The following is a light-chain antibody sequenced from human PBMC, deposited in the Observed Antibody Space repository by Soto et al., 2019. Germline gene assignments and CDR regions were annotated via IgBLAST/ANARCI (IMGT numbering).Light chain of an antibody. V-gene: IGKV1-5*01. CDR1: ENIFKY. J-gene: IGKJ4*01. Sequence: DIQMIQSPATLSASVGDRITITCRASENIFKYVALYQQTSGSAPNLLIYAASDLESGVPSRFSGSGSGTEFSLTIDNLQPNDSATYYCQHYNTRSIAFGGGTKVDVK. CDR3: QHYNTRSIA. CDR2: AAS.